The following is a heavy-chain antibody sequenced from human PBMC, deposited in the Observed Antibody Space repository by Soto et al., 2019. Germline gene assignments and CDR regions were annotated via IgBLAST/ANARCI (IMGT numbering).Heavy chain of an antibody. D-gene: IGHD2-15*01. Sequence: QVQLVQSGAEVKKPGSSVKVSCKASGGTFSSYAISWVRQAPGQGLEWMGGIIPIFGTANYAQKFQGRVTITADESTSTAYVELSSLRSEDTAVYYCAVGYCSGGSCYPRYFDYWGQGTLVTVSS. CDR1: GGTFSSYA. V-gene: IGHV1-69*01. CDR2: IIPIFGTA. J-gene: IGHJ4*02. CDR3: AVGYCSGGSCYPRYFDY.